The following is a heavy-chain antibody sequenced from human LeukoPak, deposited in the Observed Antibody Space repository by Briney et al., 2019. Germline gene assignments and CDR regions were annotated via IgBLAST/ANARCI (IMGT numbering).Heavy chain of an antibody. CDR3: ARGGWYRDY. CDR2: IPYSGST. V-gene: IGHV4-59*11. J-gene: IGHJ4*02. CDR1: GGSISGHY. D-gene: IGHD6-19*01. Sequence: SETLSLTCTVSGGSISGHYWSWIRQPPGKGLEWIGYIPYSGSTNYNPSLKSRVTISVDTSRNQFSLKLNSVIAADTAVYYCARGGWYRDYWGQGTLVTVSS.